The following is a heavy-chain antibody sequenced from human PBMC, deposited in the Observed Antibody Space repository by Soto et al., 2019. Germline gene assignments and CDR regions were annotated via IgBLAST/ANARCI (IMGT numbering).Heavy chain of an antibody. CDR3: ARISRYCSGGDCHA. CDR1: GVSLKSNK. V-gene: IGHV3-30*03. CDR2: ISYHGSNT. J-gene: IGHJ5*02. D-gene: IGHD2-15*01. Sequence: SLSPAGEAPGVSLKSNKMTWGGKAHGKGPEWVAIISYHGSNTYYSYSVRGRFTISRDNSKDTLYLQMHSLRSEDTAIYYCARISRYCSGGDCHAWGQGTQVTVSS.